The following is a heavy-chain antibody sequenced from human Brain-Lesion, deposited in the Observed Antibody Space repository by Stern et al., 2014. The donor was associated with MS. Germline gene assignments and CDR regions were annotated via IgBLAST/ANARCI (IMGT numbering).Heavy chain of an antibody. D-gene: IGHD3-3*01. CDR1: GFSLRTAGGG. J-gene: IGHJ4*02. CDR3: AHRRPHYASWDNGDFDY. CDR2: IYWDNDK. V-gene: IGHV2-5*02. Sequence: QVTLRESGPALVTPTQTLTLTCTFSGFSLRTAGGGVGWVRQPPGQALESLALIYWDNDKRYSPSLRSRLTITKDTSRNQVVLTMTNMDPVDTATYYCAHRRPHYASWDNGDFDYWGQGALVTVSS.